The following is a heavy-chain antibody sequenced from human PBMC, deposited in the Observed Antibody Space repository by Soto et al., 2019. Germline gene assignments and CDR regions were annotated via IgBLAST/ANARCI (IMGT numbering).Heavy chain of an antibody. CDR2: INPNSGGT. J-gene: IGHJ4*02. V-gene: IGHV1-2*04. Sequence: ASVKVSCKASGYTFTGYYMHWVRQAPGQGLEWMGWINPNSGGTNYAQKFQGWVTMTRDTSISTAYMELSRLRSDDTAVYYCARGGIVVVPTPHLFDYWGQGTLVTVSS. CDR3: ARGGIVVVPTPHLFDY. D-gene: IGHD2-2*01. CDR1: GYTFTGYY.